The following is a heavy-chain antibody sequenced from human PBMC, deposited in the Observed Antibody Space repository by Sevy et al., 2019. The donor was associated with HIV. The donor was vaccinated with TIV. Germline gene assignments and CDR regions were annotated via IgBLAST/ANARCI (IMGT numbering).Heavy chain of an antibody. Sequence: ASVKVSCKVSGYTLSQLSMHWVRQAPGKGLEWMGSFEPEEDETIYARKFQGRVTMTEDRSTDTAYMELSSLRSEDTAVYYCATTKDYYDSSGSPFDYWGQGTLVTVSS. CDR2: FEPEEDET. J-gene: IGHJ4*02. D-gene: IGHD3-22*01. V-gene: IGHV1-24*01. CDR3: ATTKDYYDSSGSPFDY. CDR1: GYTLSQLS.